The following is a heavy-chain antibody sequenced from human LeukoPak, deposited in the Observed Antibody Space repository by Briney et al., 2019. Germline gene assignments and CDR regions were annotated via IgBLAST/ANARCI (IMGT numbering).Heavy chain of an antibody. CDR3: AGHDYGDYEVLGYYGMDV. V-gene: IGHV4-59*08. CDR2: IYYSGST. Sequence: SETLSLTCTVSGGSISSHYWSWIRQPPGKGLEWIGYIYYSGSTNYNPSLKSRVTISVDTSKNQFSLKLSSVTAADTAVYYCAGHDYGDYEVLGYYGMDVWGQGTTVTVSS. CDR1: GGSISSHY. J-gene: IGHJ6*02. D-gene: IGHD4-17*01.